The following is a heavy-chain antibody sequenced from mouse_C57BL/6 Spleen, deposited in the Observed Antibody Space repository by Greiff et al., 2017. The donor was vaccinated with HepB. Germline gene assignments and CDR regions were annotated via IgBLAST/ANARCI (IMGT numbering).Heavy chain of an antibody. Sequence: QVHVKQPGAELVKPGASVKLSCKASGYTFTSYWMQWVKQRPGQGLEWIGEIDPSDSYTNYNQKFKGKATLTVDTSSSTAYMQLSSLTSEDSAVYYCARLGVVRYFDVWGTGTTVTVSS. CDR1: GYTFTSYW. D-gene: IGHD1-1*01. J-gene: IGHJ1*03. V-gene: IGHV1-50*01. CDR3: ARLGVVRYFDV. CDR2: IDPSDSYT.